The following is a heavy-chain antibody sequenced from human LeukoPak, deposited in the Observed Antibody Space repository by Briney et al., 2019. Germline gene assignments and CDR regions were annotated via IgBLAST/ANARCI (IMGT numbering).Heavy chain of an antibody. CDR2: ISSSSSYI. D-gene: IGHD3-10*01. Sequence: GGSLRLSCAASGFTFSSYSMNWVRQAPGKGLEWVSSISSSSSYIYYADSVKGRFTISRDNPKNSLYLQMNSLRAEDTAVYYCARDPSAKKTYYYGSGSYYKVDYWGQGTLVTVSS. J-gene: IGHJ4*02. CDR1: GFTFSSYS. CDR3: ARDPSAKKTYYYGSGSYYKVDY. V-gene: IGHV3-21*01.